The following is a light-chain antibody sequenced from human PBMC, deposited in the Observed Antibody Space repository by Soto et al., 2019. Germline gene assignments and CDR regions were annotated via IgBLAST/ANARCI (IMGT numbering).Light chain of an antibody. CDR3: QQYNNWPRT. V-gene: IGKV3-15*01. CDR2: NTS. CDR1: QTVSSN. J-gene: IGKJ2*01. Sequence: TVMTQSPVTLSVSPGERATLSCRASQTVSSNLAWYQQKPGQIPSLLIYNTSTRATGIPARFSGSGSGTDFTLTITSLQSDDVAIYYCQQYNNWPRTFGQGTKLEI.